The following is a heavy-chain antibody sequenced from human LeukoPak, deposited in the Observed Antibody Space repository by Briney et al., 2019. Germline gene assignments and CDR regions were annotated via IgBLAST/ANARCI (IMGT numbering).Heavy chain of an antibody. V-gene: IGHV4-39*01. CDR2: ITYSGIA. Sequence: SETLSLTCTVSVGSISSSSYYSGWIRPPPGQGLEWIGTITYSGIAYYSPSLKSRVTTSVDTSKNQSSLKLSSVTAADTAVYYCARYPYSGISGWQAFDYWGQGTLVTVSS. CDR3: ARYPYSGISGWQAFDY. J-gene: IGHJ4*02. CDR1: VGSISSSSYY. D-gene: IGHD6-19*01.